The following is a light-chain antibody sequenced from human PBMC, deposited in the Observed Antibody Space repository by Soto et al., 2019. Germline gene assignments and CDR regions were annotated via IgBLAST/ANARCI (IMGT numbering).Light chain of an antibody. V-gene: IGKV3-11*01. CDR1: QSVSSY. CDR3: QQYNSLPRT. Sequence: EIVLTQSPVTLTLSPGERATLSCRASQSVSSYLAWYQQKPGQAPRLLIYDASNRATGIPARFSGSGSGTDFTLTIGSLEPEDFAMYYFQQYNSLPRTFGGGTQVEIK. J-gene: IGKJ4*01. CDR2: DAS.